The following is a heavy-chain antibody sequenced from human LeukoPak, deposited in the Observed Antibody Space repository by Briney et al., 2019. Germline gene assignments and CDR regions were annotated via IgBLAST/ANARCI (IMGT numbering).Heavy chain of an antibody. CDR1: GFTFSSYA. Sequence: PGGSLRLSCAASGFTFSSYAMSWVRQAPGKGLEWVSAISGSGGSTYYADSVKGRFTISRDNSKNTLYLQMNSLRDEDTAVYGCAKVTRGGYYYDSSGTDWGQGTRVTVSS. D-gene: IGHD3-22*01. CDR2: ISGSGGST. V-gene: IGHV3-23*01. CDR3: AKVTRGGYYYDSSGTD. J-gene: IGHJ4*02.